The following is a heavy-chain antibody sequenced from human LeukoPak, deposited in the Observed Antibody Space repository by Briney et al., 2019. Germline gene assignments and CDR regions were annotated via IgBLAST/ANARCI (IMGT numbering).Heavy chain of an antibody. V-gene: IGHV4-59*01. J-gene: IGHJ3*02. CDR2: IYYSGIT. D-gene: IGHD2-21*01. CDR3: ARGLPGYAGGDDAFDI. Sequence: AETLSLTCNVSGGSITGYYWSWIRQPPGKGLEYIGYIYYSGITNYNPSLRSRLTISVDTSKNQFSLKLSSVTAADTAKYYCARGLPGYAGGDDAFDIWGQGTVVIVS. CDR1: GGSITGYY.